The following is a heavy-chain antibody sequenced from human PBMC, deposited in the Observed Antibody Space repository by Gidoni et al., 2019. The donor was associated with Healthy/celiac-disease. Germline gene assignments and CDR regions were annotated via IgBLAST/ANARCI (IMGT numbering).Heavy chain of an antibody. CDR3: ARHRYGGDFWSGYFDY. J-gene: IGHJ4*02. D-gene: IGHD3-3*01. Sequence: EVQLVQSGAEVKKPGESLRISCKGSGYSFTSYWISWVRQMPGKGLEWMGRIDPSDSYTNYSPSFQGHVTISADKSISTAYLQWSSLKASDTAMYYCARHRYGGDFWSGYFDYWGQGTLVTVSS. CDR1: GYSFTSYW. V-gene: IGHV5-10-1*03. CDR2: IDPSDSYT.